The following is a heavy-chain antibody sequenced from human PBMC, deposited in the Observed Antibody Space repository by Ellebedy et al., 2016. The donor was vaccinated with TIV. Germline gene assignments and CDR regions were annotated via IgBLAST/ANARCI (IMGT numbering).Heavy chain of an antibody. D-gene: IGHD7-27*01. Sequence: GESLKISCAASGLTVISNYMAWVRQPPGKGLEWVSLIYSGGATYYAYPVKARFTISRDKSTNTLHLQMDNLSAEDTAVYYCATFNWGSDYFEDWGQGTLVTVSS. CDR1: GLTVISNY. CDR2: IYSGGAT. V-gene: IGHV3-53*01. J-gene: IGHJ4*02. CDR3: ATFNWGSDYFED.